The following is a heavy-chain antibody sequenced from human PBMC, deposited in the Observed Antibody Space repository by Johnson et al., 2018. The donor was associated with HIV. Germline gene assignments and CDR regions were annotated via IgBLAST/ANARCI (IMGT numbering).Heavy chain of an antibody. CDR2: IRYDGSNK. CDR3: AREKPGTPRDAFDI. J-gene: IGHJ3*02. Sequence: QVQLVESGGGVVQPGGSLRLSCAASGFTFSSYGMHWVRQAPCKGLEWVAFIRYDGSNKYYADSVKGRFTISRDNSKNTLYLQVKSLSDEDTAVYYCAREKPGTPRDAFDIWGQGTMVTVSS. CDR1: GFTFSSYG. V-gene: IGHV3-30*02.